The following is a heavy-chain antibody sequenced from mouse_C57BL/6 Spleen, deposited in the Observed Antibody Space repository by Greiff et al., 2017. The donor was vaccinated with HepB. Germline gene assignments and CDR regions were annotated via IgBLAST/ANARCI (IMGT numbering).Heavy chain of an antibody. V-gene: IGHV1-19*01. Sequence: EVQLQQSGPVLVKPGASVKLSCKASGYTFTDYYMNWVKQSHGKSLEWIGVINPYNGGTSYNQKFKGKATLTVDKSSSTAYMELNSLTSEDSAVYYYARHTQTAQATTWVAYWGQGTLVTVSA. CDR3: ARHTQTAQATTWVAY. J-gene: IGHJ3*01. D-gene: IGHD3-2*02. CDR2: INPYNGGT. CDR1: GYTFTDYY.